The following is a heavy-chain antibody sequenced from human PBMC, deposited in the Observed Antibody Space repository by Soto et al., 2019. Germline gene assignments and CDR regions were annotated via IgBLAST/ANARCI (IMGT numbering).Heavy chain of an antibody. D-gene: IGHD4-17*01. J-gene: IGHJ4*02. Sequence: QVQLQQSGPGLVKPSQTLSLTCAISGDSVSDNTAAWNWIRQSPSRGLEWLGRTYYRSRWYNDYAISVRSRIIINPDTSKNQFSLQLNSVTPEDTAVYYCARDGGIALTTFDFWGQGSLGTVSS. CDR1: GDSVSDNTAA. CDR3: ARDGGIALTTFDF. CDR2: TYYRSRWYN. V-gene: IGHV6-1*01.